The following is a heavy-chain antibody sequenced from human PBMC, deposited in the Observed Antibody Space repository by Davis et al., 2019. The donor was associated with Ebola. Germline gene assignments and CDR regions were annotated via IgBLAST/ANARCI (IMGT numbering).Heavy chain of an antibody. CDR3: ARLWGPRYMDV. V-gene: IGHV2-70*12. D-gene: IGHD7-27*01. Sequence: SGPTLVKPTQTLTLTCTFSGFSLSTIGMGVNWIRQPPGKALEWLALIDWDDNKYYTTSLKTRLTVSKDTPKNQVVLTMTSMDPVDTATYYFARLWGPRYMDVWGKGTTVTVSS. CDR2: IDWDDNK. J-gene: IGHJ6*03. CDR1: GFSLSTIGMG.